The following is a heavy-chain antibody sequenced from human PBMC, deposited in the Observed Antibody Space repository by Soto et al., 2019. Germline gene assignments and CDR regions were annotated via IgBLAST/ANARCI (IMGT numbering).Heavy chain of an antibody. CDR1: GGSFHNFY. D-gene: IGHD3-16*01. V-gene: IGHV4-59*01. CDR3: ARGVDYYETSGYFRFDS. J-gene: IGHJ4*02. Sequence: SETLSLTCNLSGGSFHNFYWLWIRQPPGKGLEWVGHVHYSGSTNYSPSLNSRATISLDTSKSQLSLKLRSVTAADTAMYLCARGVDYYETSGYFRFDSWGQGIPVTVSS. CDR2: VHYSGST.